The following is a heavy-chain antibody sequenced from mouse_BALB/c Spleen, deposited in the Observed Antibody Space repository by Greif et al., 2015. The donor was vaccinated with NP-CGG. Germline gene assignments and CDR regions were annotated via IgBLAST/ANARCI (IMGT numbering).Heavy chain of an antibody. J-gene: IGHJ4*01. CDR1: GFTFTDYY. CDR3: ARDDYGSSSYYYAMDY. Sequence: EVQVVESGGGLVQPGGSLRLSCATSGFTFTDYYMSWVRQPPGKALEWLGFIRNKANGYTTEYSASVKGRFTISRDNSQSILYLQMNTLRAEDSATYYCARDDYGSSSYYYAMDYWGQGTSVTVSS. CDR2: IRNKANGYTT. D-gene: IGHD1-1*01. V-gene: IGHV7-3*02.